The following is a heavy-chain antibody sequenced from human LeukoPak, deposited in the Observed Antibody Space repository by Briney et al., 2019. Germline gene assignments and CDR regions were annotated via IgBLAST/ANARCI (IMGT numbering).Heavy chain of an antibody. D-gene: IGHD2-15*01. CDR3: AKALRRYCSGGSCYAVDC. CDR1: GFSFSAYG. CDR2: IWYDGSSQ. V-gene: IGHV3-33*06. Sequence: GGSLRLSCTASGFSFSAYGMHWVRQAPGKGLEWVAVIWYDGSSQYYADSVKGRFTISRDNSKNTLLLQMNSLRAEDTAVYYCAKALRRYCSGGSCYAVDCWGQGTLVTVSS. J-gene: IGHJ4*02.